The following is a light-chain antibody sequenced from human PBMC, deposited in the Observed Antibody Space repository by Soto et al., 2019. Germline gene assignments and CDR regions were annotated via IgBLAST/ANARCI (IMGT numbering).Light chain of an antibody. CDR3: QQYGSSGT. CDR2: GAS. Sequence: ELVFTQSPGTLSLSIGERPTLSCRASQSLSNNYLAWYQQKPCQAPRLLIYGASNRATGIPYRFSGSGSGTDFTLTISRLEPEDFAVYYCQQYGSSGTFGQGTRWIS. CDR1: QSLSNNY. V-gene: IGKV3-20*01. J-gene: IGKJ1*01.